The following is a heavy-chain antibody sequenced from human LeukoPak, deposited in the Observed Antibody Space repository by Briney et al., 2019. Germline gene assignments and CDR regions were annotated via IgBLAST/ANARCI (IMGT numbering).Heavy chain of an antibody. Sequence: SETLSLTCAVYGGSFSGYFWSWIRQPPGKGLEWIGEINHSGSTNYNPSLKSRVTISVDTSKNQFSLKLSSVTAADTAVYYCAREIVVVPVHSRFQWGRLRTEDYYYYYYMDVWGKGTTVTVSS. CDR3: AREIVVVPVHSRFQWGRLRTEDYYYYYYMDV. V-gene: IGHV4-34*01. J-gene: IGHJ6*03. CDR1: GGSFSGYF. D-gene: IGHD2-2*01. CDR2: INHSGST.